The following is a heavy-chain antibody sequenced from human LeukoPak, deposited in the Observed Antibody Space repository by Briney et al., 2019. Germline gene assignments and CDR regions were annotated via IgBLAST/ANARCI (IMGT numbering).Heavy chain of an antibody. CDR1: GFTFSDYY. J-gene: IGHJ3*02. V-gene: IGHV3-11*01. Sequence: PGGSLRLSCAASGFTFSDYYMSWIRQAPGKGLEWVSYISSSGSTIYYADSVKGRFTISRDNAKNSLYLQMNSLRAEDTAVYYCARTPARIQLWLSVAFDIWGQGTMVTVSS. CDR2: ISSSGSTI. CDR3: ARTPARIQLWLSVAFDI. D-gene: IGHD5-18*01.